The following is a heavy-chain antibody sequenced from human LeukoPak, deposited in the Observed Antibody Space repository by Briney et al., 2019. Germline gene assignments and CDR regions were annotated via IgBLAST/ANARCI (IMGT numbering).Heavy chain of an antibody. Sequence: GGSLRLSCAASGFTFSSTWMHWVRQTPGKGLVWVSRIISDGSRTAYADSVKGRFTISRDNAKNSLYLQMNSLRADDTAIYYCVRGVYGDYLFDYWGQGTLVTVSS. CDR3: VRGVYGDYLFDY. V-gene: IGHV3-74*01. D-gene: IGHD4-17*01. J-gene: IGHJ4*02. CDR2: IISDGSRT. CDR1: GFTFSSTW.